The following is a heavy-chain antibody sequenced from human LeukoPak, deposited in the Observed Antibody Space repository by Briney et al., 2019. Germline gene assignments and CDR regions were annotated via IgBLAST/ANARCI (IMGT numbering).Heavy chain of an antibody. CDR1: GFTVSEFW. J-gene: IGHJ2*01. Sequence: GGSLRLSCAASGFTVSEFWMSWVRQAPGKGLEWVANIKQDGTEKNYVDSVKGRLTTSRDNAKNSLFLQMNSLRVEDTAVYYCARVSAAGRFLDLWGRGTLVLVSA. V-gene: IGHV3-7*01. CDR3: ARVSAAGRFLDL. CDR2: IKQDGTEK. D-gene: IGHD6-13*01.